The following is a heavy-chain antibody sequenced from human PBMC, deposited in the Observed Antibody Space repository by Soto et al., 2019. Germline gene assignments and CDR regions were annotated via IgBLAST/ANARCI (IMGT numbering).Heavy chain of an antibody. V-gene: IGHV3-7*01. J-gene: IGHJ3*02. CDR3: APGSTPYALDM. D-gene: IGHD1-26*01. CDR1: GLTFSISW. Sequence: VQLVESGGGLVQPGEPLRLSCTASGLTFSISWMTWVRQAPWEGLGWVSNINPAGNVQQYDDSVKERFTICRDNAKNSLFLQMSGLRVEDTAVADCAPGSTPYALDMWGQGTMVTVSS. CDR2: INPAGNVQ.